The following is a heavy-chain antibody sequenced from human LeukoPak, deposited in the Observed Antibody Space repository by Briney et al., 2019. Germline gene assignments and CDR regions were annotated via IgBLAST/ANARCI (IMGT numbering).Heavy chain of an antibody. Sequence: SETLSLTCTVSGGSISSSSYYWGWIRQPPGKGLEWIGSIYYSGSTYYNPSLKSRVTISVDTSKNQFPLKLSSVTAADTAVYYCARLGYSAAYYYYMDVWGKGTTVTVSS. J-gene: IGHJ6*03. V-gene: IGHV4-39*01. CDR3: ARLGYSAAYYYYMDV. D-gene: IGHD1-26*01. CDR1: GGSISSSSYY. CDR2: IYYSGST.